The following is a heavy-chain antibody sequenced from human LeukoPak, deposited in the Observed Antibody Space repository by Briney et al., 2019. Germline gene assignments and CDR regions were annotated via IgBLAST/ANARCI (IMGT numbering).Heavy chain of an antibody. CDR3: ARLSRGIVGATDY. CDR1: GGSISSGSYY. Sequence: PSETLSLTCTVSGGSISSGSYYWGWIRQPPGKGLEWIGNSYYSGSTYYSPSLKSRVTISVDTSKNQVSLKVTSVTAADTAVYYCARLSRGIVGATDYWGQGTLVTVSS. D-gene: IGHD1-26*01. J-gene: IGHJ4*02. CDR2: SYYSGST. V-gene: IGHV4-39*01.